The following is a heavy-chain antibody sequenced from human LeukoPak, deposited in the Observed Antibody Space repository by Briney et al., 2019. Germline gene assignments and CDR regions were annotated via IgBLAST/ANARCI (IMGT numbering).Heavy chain of an antibody. V-gene: IGHV1-18*01. Sequence: ASVKVSCKASGYTFTSYGISWVRQAPGQGLEWMGWISAYNGNTNYAQKLQGRVTMTTDTSTSTAYMELRSLRSDDTAVYYCARDYRQLAEKGWFDPWGQGTLVTVSS. CDR3: ARDYRQLAEKGWFDP. CDR1: GYTFTSYG. J-gene: IGHJ5*02. CDR2: ISAYNGNT. D-gene: IGHD6-6*01.